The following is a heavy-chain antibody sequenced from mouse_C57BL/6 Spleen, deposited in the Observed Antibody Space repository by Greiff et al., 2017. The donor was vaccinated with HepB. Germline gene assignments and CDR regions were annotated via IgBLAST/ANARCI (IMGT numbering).Heavy chain of an antibody. CDR2: IDPETGGT. Sequence: QVQLKESGAELVRPGASVTLSCKASGYTFTDYEMHWVKQTPVHGLEWIRAIDPETGGTAYNQKFKGKAILTADKSSSTAYMELRSLTSEDSAVYYCTRNDYGSSYWYFDVWGTGTTVTVSS. D-gene: IGHD1-1*01. J-gene: IGHJ1*03. CDR3: TRNDYGSSYWYFDV. V-gene: IGHV1-15*01. CDR1: GYTFTDYE.